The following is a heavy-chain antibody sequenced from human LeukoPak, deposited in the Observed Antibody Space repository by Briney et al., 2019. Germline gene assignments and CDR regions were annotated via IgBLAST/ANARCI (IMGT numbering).Heavy chain of an antibody. D-gene: IGHD4-17*01. J-gene: IGHJ4*02. CDR3: ARDRHGDYHY. Sequence: SQTLSLTCTVSGGSISSGSYYWSWIRQPAGKGLEWIGRICTSGSTNYNPSLKSRVTISVDTSKNQFSLKLSSVTAADTAVYYCARDRHGDYHYWGQGTLVTVSS. V-gene: IGHV4-61*02. CDR1: GGSISSGSYY. CDR2: ICTSGST.